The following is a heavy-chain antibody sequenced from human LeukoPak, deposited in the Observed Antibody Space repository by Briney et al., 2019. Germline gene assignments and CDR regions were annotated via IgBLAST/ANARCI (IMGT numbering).Heavy chain of an antibody. J-gene: IGHJ4*02. CDR3: ARVVVAATRYFDF. CDR2: IYYSGNT. D-gene: IGHD2-15*01. CDR1: GGSISSSSYY. Sequence: PSETLSLTCTVSGGSISSSSYYWGWIRQPPGKGLEWIGSIYYSGNTYYNPSLKSRVTMSIDTSKNQFSLKLISVTAADTAVYYCARVVVAATRYFDFWGQGTLVTVSS. V-gene: IGHV4-39*07.